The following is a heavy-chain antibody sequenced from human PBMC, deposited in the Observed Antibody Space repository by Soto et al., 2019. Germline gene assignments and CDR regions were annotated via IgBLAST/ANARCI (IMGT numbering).Heavy chain of an antibody. D-gene: IGHD3-10*01. CDR2: IIPIFGTA. J-gene: IGHJ4*02. V-gene: IGHV1-69*13. Sequence: ASVKVSCKASGGTFSSYAISWVRQAPGQGLEWMGGIIPIFGTANYAQKFQGRVTITADESTSTAYMELSSLRSEDTAVYYCASRYGSGSYYNVIPFDYWGQGTLVTVSS. CDR3: ASRYGSGSYYNVIPFDY. CDR1: GGTFSSYA.